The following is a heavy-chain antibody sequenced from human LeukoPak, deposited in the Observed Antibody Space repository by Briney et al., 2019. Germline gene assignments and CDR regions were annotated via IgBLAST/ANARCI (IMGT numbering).Heavy chain of an antibody. J-gene: IGHJ4*02. Sequence: SETLSLTCSVSGVSVNSRTFFWNWVRQPPGKGLKWIGSVYSTGNVYQSPSRQSRAAISVDASNNSFSLTLQSVTAADTAVYFCVRGAMVSKPGDFWGPGTLVIVSS. CDR1: GVSVNSRTFF. CDR3: VRGAMVSKPGDF. CDR2: VYSTGNV. V-gene: IGHV4-39*02. D-gene: IGHD2-8*01.